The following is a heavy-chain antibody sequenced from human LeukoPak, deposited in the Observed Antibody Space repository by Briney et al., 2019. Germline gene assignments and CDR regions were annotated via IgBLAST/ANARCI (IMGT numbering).Heavy chain of an antibody. J-gene: IGHJ5*02. Sequence: GGTLRLSCAASGFTFSSYGMSWVRQAPGKGLEWVSAISGSGGSTYYADSVKGRFTISRDNSKNTLYLQMNSLRAEDTAVYYCARVRGDSNSVQGWFDPWGQGTLVTVSS. CDR1: GFTFSSYG. V-gene: IGHV3-23*01. D-gene: IGHD4-11*01. CDR3: ARVRGDSNSVQGWFDP. CDR2: ISGSGGST.